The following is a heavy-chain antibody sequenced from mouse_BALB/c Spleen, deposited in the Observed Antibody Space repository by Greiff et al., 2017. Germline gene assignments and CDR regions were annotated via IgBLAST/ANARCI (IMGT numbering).Heavy chain of an antibody. V-gene: IGHV5-6-5*01. D-gene: IGHD1-2*01. J-gene: IGHJ3*01. CDR2: ISSGGST. Sequence: EVMLVESGGGLVKPGGSLKLSCAASGFTFSSYAMSWVRQTPEKRLEWDASISSGGSTYYPDSVKGRFTISRDNARNILYLQMSSLRSEDTAMYYCARGEITTATRWFAYWGQGTLVTVSA. CDR1: GFTFSSYA. CDR3: ARGEITTATRWFAY.